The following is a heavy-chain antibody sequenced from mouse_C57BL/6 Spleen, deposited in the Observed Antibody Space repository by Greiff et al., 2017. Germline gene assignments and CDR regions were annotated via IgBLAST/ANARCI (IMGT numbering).Heavy chain of an antibody. J-gene: IGHJ3*01. Sequence: QVQLQQSGAELVRPGTSVKVSCKASGYAFTNYLIEWVKQRPGQGLEWIGVINPGSGGTNYNEKFKGKATLTADKSSSTAYMQLSSLTSEDSAVYFCARGLRYDVGFAYWGQGTLVTVSA. D-gene: IGHD1-1*01. CDR2: INPGSGGT. CDR3: ARGLRYDVGFAY. V-gene: IGHV1-54*01. CDR1: GYAFTNYL.